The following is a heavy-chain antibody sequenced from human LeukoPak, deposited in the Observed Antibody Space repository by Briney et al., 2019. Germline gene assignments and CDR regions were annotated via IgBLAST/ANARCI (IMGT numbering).Heavy chain of an antibody. J-gene: IGHJ4*02. CDR1: GGTFSSYA. V-gene: IGHV1-69*13. CDR3: ARNLRSSSWYYFDY. D-gene: IGHD6-13*01. Sequence: ASVKVSCKASGGTFSSYANSWVRQAPGQGLEWMGGIIPIFGTANYAQKFQGRVTITADESTSTAYMELSSLRSEDTAVYYCARNLRSSSWYYFDYWGQGTLVTVSS. CDR2: IIPIFGTA.